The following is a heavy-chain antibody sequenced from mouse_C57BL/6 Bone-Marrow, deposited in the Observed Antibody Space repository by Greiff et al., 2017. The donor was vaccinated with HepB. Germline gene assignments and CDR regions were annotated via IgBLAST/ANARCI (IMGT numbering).Heavy chain of an antibody. V-gene: IGHV1-82*01. CDR3: ARAIYYYGSSYHYFDY. CDR1: GYAFSSSW. Sequence: QVQLQQSGPELVKPGASVKISCKASGYAFSSSWMNWVKQRPGKGLEWIGRIYPGDGDTNYNGKFKGKATLTADKSSSTAYMQLSSLTSEYSAVYFCARAIYYYGSSYHYFDYWGQGTTLTVSS. CDR2: IYPGDGDT. D-gene: IGHD1-1*01. J-gene: IGHJ2*01.